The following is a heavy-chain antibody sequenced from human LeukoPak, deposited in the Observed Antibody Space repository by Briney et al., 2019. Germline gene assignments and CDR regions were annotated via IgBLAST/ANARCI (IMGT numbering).Heavy chain of an antibody. CDR1: GGSISSGGYY. D-gene: IGHD3-10*01. Sequence: SETLSLTCTVSGGSISSGGYYWSWIRQHPGKGLEWIGYIYYSGSTYYNPSLKSRVTISVDTSKNQFSLKLSSVTAADTAVYYCAREADGSGSYYPNYFDYWGQGTLVTVSS. V-gene: IGHV4-31*03. CDR3: AREADGSGSYYPNYFDY. CDR2: IYYSGST. J-gene: IGHJ4*02.